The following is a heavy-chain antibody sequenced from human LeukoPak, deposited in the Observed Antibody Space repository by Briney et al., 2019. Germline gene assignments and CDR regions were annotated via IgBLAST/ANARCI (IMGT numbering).Heavy chain of an antibody. Sequence: PSETLSLTCTVSGGSISSYYWSWIRQPAGKGLGWIGRIYASGSTNYNPSLKSRVTMSVDTSKNQFSLKLSSVTAADTAVYYCARDYNILTGYPQGGFDPWGQGTLVTVSS. D-gene: IGHD3-9*01. CDR3: ARDYNILTGYPQGGFDP. V-gene: IGHV4-4*07. J-gene: IGHJ5*02. CDR2: IYASGST. CDR1: GGSISSYY.